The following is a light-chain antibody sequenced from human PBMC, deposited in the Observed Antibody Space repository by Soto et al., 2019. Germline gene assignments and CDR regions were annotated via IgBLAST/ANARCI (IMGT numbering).Light chain of an antibody. Sequence: DIQMTQSPSTLSASVGDRVTITCRASQGVSYWLAWYQQKPGKAPKLLIYDRSSLASGVPRRFSGSGSGTEFILTISSLQPDDGATYYCRQYNSWWTFGQGTKVEI. CDR2: DRS. CDR1: QGVSYW. V-gene: IGKV1-5*01. J-gene: IGKJ1*01. CDR3: RQYNSWWT.